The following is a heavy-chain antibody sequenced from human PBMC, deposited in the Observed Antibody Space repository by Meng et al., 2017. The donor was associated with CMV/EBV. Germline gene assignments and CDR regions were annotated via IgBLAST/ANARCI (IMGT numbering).Heavy chain of an antibody. CDR1: GCVFTSYD. V-gene: IGHV1-18*01. D-gene: IGHD1-26*01. Sequence: ASVKVSCKASGCVFTSYDINWVRQAPGQGLEWLGWISVYKGDTNYAQKVQGRVTLTADTSTSTAYMELRGLRSDDTAVYYCARSRVGAWTWFDPWGQGTLVTVSS. CDR2: ISVYKGDT. CDR3: ARSRVGAWTWFDP. J-gene: IGHJ5*02.